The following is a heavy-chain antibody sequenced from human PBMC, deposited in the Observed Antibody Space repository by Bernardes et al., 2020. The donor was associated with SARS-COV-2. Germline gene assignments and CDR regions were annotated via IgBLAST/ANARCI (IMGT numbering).Heavy chain of an antibody. J-gene: IGHJ6*02. CDR3: ARGRQWIQLWLGGYYYYYGMDV. V-gene: IGHV4-34*01. CDR2: INHSGST. Sequence: SETLSLTCAVYGGSFSGYYWSWIRQPPGKGLEWIGEINHSGSTNYNPSLKSRVTISVDTSKNQFSLKLSSVTAADTAVYYCARGRQWIQLWLGGYYYYYGMDVWGQGTTVTVSS. CDR1: GGSFSGYY. D-gene: IGHD5-18*01.